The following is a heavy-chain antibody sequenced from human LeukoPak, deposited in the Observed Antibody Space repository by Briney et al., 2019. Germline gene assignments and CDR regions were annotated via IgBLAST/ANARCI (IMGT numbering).Heavy chain of an antibody. CDR2: TYYRAKWYI. CDR1: RDSLSSNSAA. V-gene: IGHV6-1*01. CDR3: ERDGDYYDSSGYYSHYYFVF. D-gene: IGHD3-22*01. J-gene: IGHJ4*02. Sequence: SQTLSLTCAISRDSLSSNSAAWNWVRQSPSRGLEWVGRTYYRAKWYIDYAVSVESRITNNPNRSKNQFSLQMNSVTAEETAVYYCERDGDYYDSSGYYSHYYFVFWGEGTVVSVS.